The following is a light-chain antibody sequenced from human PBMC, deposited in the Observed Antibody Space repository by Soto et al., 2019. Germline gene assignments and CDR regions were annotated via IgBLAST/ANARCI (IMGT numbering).Light chain of an antibody. J-gene: IGLJ2*01. Sequence: QSALTQPASVSGSPGQSITISCTGTNSDVGSYNLVSWYQQHPGKAPKLMIYEGSKRPSGVSNRFSGSKSGNTASLTISGLQAEDDADYYCCSFAGSGTLVFDGGTKLTVL. CDR1: NSDVGSYNL. CDR2: EGS. V-gene: IGLV2-23*01. CDR3: CSFAGSGTLV.